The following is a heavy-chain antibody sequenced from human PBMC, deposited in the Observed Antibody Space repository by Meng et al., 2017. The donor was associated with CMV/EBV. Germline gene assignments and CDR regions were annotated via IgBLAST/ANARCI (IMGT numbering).Heavy chain of an antibody. CDR1: GFTFSSYG. Sequence: GGSLRLSCAASGFTFSSYGMHWVRQAPGKGLEWVAFIRYDGSNKYYADSVKGRFTISRDNAKNSLYLQMNSLRAEDTAVYYCAREIGVARYDWYGMDVWGQGTTVTVSS. V-gene: IGHV3-30*02. D-gene: IGHD3-3*01. CDR2: IRYDGSNK. J-gene: IGHJ6*02. CDR3: AREIGVARYDWYGMDV.